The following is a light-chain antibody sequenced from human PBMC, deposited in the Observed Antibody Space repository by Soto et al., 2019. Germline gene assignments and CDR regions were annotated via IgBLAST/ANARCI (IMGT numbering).Light chain of an antibody. CDR2: DAS. CDR3: QQRNSWPPLFT. J-gene: IGKJ3*01. Sequence: EIVLTQSPGTVSSSPGERATLSCRARQSVTNHVAWYQQKPGQAPRLLIYDASKRATGIPARFSGSGSGTDITLTISDLEPDDFAVYYCQQRNSWPPLFTFGPGTKVDIK. CDR1: QSVTNH. V-gene: IGKV3-11*01.